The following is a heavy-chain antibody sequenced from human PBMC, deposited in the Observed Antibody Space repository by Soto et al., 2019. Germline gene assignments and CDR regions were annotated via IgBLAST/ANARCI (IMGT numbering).Heavy chain of an antibody. CDR2: INKNGFTI. CDR3: ARGAVTGTSRFDY. D-gene: IGHD6-19*01. CDR1: GFTLTTYS. V-gene: IGHV3-48*02. Sequence: PGGSLRLSCAVSGFTLTTYSMNWVRQAPGKGLEWISFINKNGFTIYYADSVKGRFTISRDYAKNSLYLQMDSLRHEDTAVYYFARGAVTGTSRFDYWGLGTLVTVSS. J-gene: IGHJ4*02.